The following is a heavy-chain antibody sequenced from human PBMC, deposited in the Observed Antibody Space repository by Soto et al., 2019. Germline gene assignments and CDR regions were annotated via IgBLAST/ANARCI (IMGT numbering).Heavy chain of an antibody. CDR3: ASYRDSSGLLRYNY. Sequence: EVQLEESGGGLIKPGESLTLSCAASDFILSDAWMKWVRQAPGKGLEWVGRSKSKAHGGTTDYAAPLKGRFTILREDSKNTLYLQMNSLQTEDTAMYYCASYRDSSGLLRYNYWGQGALVTVSS. J-gene: IGHJ4*02. CDR1: DFILSDAW. CDR2: SKSKAHGGTT. D-gene: IGHD3-22*01. V-gene: IGHV3-15*07.